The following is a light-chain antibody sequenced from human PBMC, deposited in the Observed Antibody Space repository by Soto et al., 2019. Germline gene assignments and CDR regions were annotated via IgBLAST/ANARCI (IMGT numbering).Light chain of an antibody. CDR1: QSVSNN. CDR3: QQYNNWPPWT. J-gene: IGKJ1*01. V-gene: IGKV3-15*01. CDR2: DAS. Sequence: ILMTQSPATLSVSPGERATLSCRASQSVSNNLAWYQQKPGQAPRLLIYDASNRASGIPARFSGSGSGTGFTLTISGLQSEDFAVYYCQQYNNWPPWTFGQGTKVEIK.